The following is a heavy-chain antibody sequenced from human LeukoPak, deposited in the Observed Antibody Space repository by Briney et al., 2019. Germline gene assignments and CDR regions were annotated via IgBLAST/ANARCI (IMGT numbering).Heavy chain of an antibody. J-gene: IGHJ4*02. CDR2: ISVSGGST. Sequence: PPGGSLRLSCAASGFTFSSQAMTWVGQAPGKGLEWVSSISVSGGSTYYADSVKGRFTISRDDSKNTLYLQMNSLSPEDTAVYYCAKGRSGGWNGGDYWGQGTLVTVSS. D-gene: IGHD1-1*01. CDR3: AKGRSGGWNGGDY. V-gene: IGHV3-23*01. CDR1: GFTFSSQA.